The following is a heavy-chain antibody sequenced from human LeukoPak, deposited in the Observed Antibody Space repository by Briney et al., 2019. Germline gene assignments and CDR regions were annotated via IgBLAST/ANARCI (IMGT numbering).Heavy chain of an antibody. CDR1: GGSISSSSYY. J-gene: IGHJ6*02. CDR3: ARQNYGSGSHNYYYGMDV. CDR2: IYYSGST. V-gene: IGHV4-39*01. Sequence: PSETLSLTCTVSGGSISSSSYYWGWIRQPPGKGLEWIGSIYYSGSTYYNPSLKSRVTISVDTSKNQFSLKLSSVTAADTAVYYCARQNYGSGSHNYYYGMDVWGQGTTVTVSS. D-gene: IGHD3-10*01.